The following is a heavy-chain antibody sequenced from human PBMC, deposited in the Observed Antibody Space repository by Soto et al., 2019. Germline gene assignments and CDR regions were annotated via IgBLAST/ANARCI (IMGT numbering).Heavy chain of an antibody. D-gene: IGHD3-9*01. V-gene: IGHV4-59*01. CDR3: ARALILTGYYIHNAFDI. J-gene: IGHJ3*02. CDR2: IYYSGST. CDR1: GGSISSYY. Sequence: QVQLQESGPGLVKPSETLSLTCTVSGGSISSYYWSWIRQPPGKGLEWIWYIYYSGSTNYNPSLKSRVTISVDTSKNQFSLKLSSVTAADTAVYYCARALILTGYYIHNAFDIWGPGTMVTVSS.